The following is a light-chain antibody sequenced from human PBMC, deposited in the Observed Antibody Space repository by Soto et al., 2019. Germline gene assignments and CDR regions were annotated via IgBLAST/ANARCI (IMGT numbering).Light chain of an antibody. V-gene: IGLV2-11*01. CDR3: CSYAGSYSRV. CDR1: SSDVGGYNY. CDR2: DVS. J-gene: IGLJ3*02. Sequence: ALTQPRSVSGSPGQSVTLSCTGTSSDVGGYNYVSWYQHDPGKAPKLMISDVSKRPSGVPDRFSGSKSGNTASLTISGLQAEDEADYYCCSYAGSYSRVFGGGTKLTVL.